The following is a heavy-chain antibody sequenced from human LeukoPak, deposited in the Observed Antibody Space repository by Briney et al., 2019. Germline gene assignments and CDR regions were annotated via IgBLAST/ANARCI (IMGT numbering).Heavy chain of an antibody. D-gene: IGHD2-8*01. CDR3: AKAFGTNGYFQLPIDF. CDR2: ITAPGDAT. J-gene: IGHJ4*02. CDR1: GFTVSSNS. Sequence: PGGSLRLSCTVSGFTVSSNSWSWVRQAPGKGLECVSAITAPGDATYYADSVKGRFSISRDNSKNTLYLQLNSLRAEDTAVYYCAKAFGTNGYFQLPIDFWGQGTLVTVSS. V-gene: IGHV3-53*01.